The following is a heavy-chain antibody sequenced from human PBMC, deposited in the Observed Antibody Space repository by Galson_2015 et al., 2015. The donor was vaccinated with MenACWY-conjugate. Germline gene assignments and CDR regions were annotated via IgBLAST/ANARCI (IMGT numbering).Heavy chain of an antibody. J-gene: IGHJ4*02. CDR3: ARAPDASPDY. CDR1: GFTFSSYR. V-gene: IGHV3-48*04. CDR2: ISSSSSTI. Sequence: SLRLSCAASGFTFSSYRMNWVRQAPGKGLEWVSYISSSSSTIYYADSVKGRFTISRDNAKNSLYPQMNSLRAEDTAVYYCARAPDASPDYWGQGTLVTVSS.